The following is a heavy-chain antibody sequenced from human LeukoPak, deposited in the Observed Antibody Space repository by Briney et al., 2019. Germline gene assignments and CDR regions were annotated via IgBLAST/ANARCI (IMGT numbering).Heavy chain of an antibody. CDR1: GFTFSNYW. D-gene: IGHD2-8*01. CDR3: ARGNKWSLDY. V-gene: IGHV3-74*01. J-gene: IGHJ4*02. Sequence: GGSLRLSCAASGFTFSNYWMHWGRQAPGKGLVWVSRIDTAGSTTIYADTLKGRFTISRDNAKNTLYLQMNSLRAEDTAVYSCARGNKWSLDYWGQGTLVTVSS. CDR2: IDTAGSTT.